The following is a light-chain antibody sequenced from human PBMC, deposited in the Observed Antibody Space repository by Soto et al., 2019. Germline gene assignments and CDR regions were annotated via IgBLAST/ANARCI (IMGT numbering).Light chain of an antibody. CDR2: GAS. Sequence: VLTQAPDTLSVSPGERATLSCRASQAINNNVAWYQLKDGQVPRLLIYGASTRAADVPARFSGGGSGTEFTLTISSLQSEDFAAYHCQQYNSWPQTFGQGTKVEIK. CDR3: QQYNSWPQT. V-gene: IGKV3-15*01. CDR1: QAINNN. J-gene: IGKJ1*01.